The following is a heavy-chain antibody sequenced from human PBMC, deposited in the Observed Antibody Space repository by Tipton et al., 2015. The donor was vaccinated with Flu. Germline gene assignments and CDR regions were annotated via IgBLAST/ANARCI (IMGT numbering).Heavy chain of an antibody. J-gene: IGHJ4*02. Sequence: GSLRLSCAASGFTFSSYAMSWVRQAPGKGLEWVSAISGSGGSTYYADSVKGRFTISRDNSKNTLYLQMNSLRAEDTAVYYCAKIIAKGYGDGGKYYFDYWRQGTLVTVSS. CDR3: AKIIAKGYGDGGKYYFDY. CDR1: GFTFSSYA. CDR2: ISGSGGST. V-gene: IGHV3-23*01. D-gene: IGHD5-12*01.